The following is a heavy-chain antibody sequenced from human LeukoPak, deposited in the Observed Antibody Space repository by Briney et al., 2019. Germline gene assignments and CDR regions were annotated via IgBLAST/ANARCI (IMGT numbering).Heavy chain of an antibody. D-gene: IGHD2-15*01. Sequence: GGSLRLSCAASGFTFSSYAMSWVRQAPGKGLEWVSAISGSGGSTYYADSVKGRFTISRDNSKNTLYLQMNSPRAEDTAVYYCAKLGAGYCSGGSCSNAFDIWGQGTMVTVSS. CDR3: AKLGAGYCSGGSCSNAFDI. J-gene: IGHJ3*02. V-gene: IGHV3-23*01. CDR2: ISGSGGST. CDR1: GFTFSSYA.